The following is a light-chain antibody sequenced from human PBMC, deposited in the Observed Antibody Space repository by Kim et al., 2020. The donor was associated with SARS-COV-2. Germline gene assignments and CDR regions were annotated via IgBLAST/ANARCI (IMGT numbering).Light chain of an antibody. CDR2: GAY. V-gene: IGKV3-15*01. CDR3: QQYINWPLT. J-gene: IGKJ4*01. CDR1: QSVSNS. Sequence: VSPGERATLSCRASQSVSNSLAWYQQKPGQSPRLLIYGAYTRATGIPARFSGSGSGTEFTLTISSLQSEDFAVYYCQQYINWPLTFGGGTKVDIK.